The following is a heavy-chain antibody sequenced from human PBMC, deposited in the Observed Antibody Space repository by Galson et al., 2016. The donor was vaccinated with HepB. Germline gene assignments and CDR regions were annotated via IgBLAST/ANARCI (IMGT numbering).Heavy chain of an antibody. J-gene: IGHJ6*04. CDR3: VQGSTAPAV. V-gene: IGHV3-23*01. D-gene: IGHD2-2*01. CDR2: ISRSGDST. CDR1: GFTFNNFA. Sequence: LRLSCAASGFTFNNFAMTWVRQAPGKGLEVVSSISRSGDSTDYADSVKGRFTISRDNSKNTLSLQMNSLTADDTAIYYCVQGSTAPAVWGKGTTVTVSS.